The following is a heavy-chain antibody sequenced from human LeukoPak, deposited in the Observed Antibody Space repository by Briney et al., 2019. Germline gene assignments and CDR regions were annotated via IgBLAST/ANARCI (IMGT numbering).Heavy chain of an antibody. CDR3: ARESSGYFY. CDR1: GFTFSTYS. CDR2: ISGSSRYV. D-gene: IGHD3-22*01. Sequence: PGGSLRLSCAASGFTFSTYSMNWVRQAPGKGLEWVSTISGSSRYVYFADSVRGRFTISRDNAKNSLFLQMNSLRAEDTAVYYCARESSGYFYWGQGTLVTVSS. V-gene: IGHV3-21*01. J-gene: IGHJ4*02.